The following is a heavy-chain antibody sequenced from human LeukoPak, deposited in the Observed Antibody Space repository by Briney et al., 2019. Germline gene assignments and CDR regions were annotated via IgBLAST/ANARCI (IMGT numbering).Heavy chain of an antibody. V-gene: IGHV4-59*01. D-gene: IGHD3-10*01. CDR1: GDSISGYY. J-gene: IGHJ4*02. CDR3: ARAVGGDGSGSL. Sequence: SETLSLTCTVSGDSISGYYWSWIRQPPGKGLEWIGYIYYRVTSDYNPSLKSRVTMSVDMSTRQISLKLSSVTAADTAVYYCARAVGGDGSGSLWGPGTLVTVSS. CDR2: IYYRVTS.